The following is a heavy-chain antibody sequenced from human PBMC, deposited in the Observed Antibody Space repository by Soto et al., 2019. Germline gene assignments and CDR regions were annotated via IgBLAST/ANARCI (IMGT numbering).Heavy chain of an antibody. D-gene: IGHD3-3*01. Sequence: QVQLQESGPGLVKPSQTLSLTCTVSGGSISSGGYYWSWIRQHPGKGLEWIGYIYYSGSTYYNPSIKSRVTIAVDTSKNQFSLKLSSVTAADTAVYYCARDRYYDFWSGSLGDLWGRGTLVTVSS. CDR1: GGSISSGGYY. CDR2: IYYSGST. CDR3: ARDRYYDFWSGSLGDL. J-gene: IGHJ2*01. V-gene: IGHV4-31*03.